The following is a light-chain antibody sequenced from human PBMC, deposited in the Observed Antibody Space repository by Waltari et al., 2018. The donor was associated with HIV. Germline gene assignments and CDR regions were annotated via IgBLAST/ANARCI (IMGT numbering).Light chain of an antibody. V-gene: IGKV1-5*03. CDR1: PSISNW. CDR3: QHYKTFSPWA. CDR2: KAY. Sequence: DIQMTQSPSTLSASVGDRVTITCRASPSISNWLAWYQQRPGKAPRLLMYKAYSLERGVPSRFSGTGSGTDFTLTISSLQPDDFATYFCQHYKTFSPWAFGQGTKVAVK. J-gene: IGKJ1*01.